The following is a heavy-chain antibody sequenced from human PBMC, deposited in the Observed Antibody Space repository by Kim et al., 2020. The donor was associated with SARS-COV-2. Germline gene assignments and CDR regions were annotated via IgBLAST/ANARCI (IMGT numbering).Heavy chain of an antibody. Sequence: GGSLRLSCAASGFTFSSYSMNWVRQAPGKGLEWVSSISSSSSYIYYADSVKGRFTISRDNAKNSLYLQMNSLRAEDTAVYYCARDFWDTSTTVTRFDYWGQGTLVTVSS. J-gene: IGHJ4*02. CDR1: GFTFSSYS. V-gene: IGHV3-21*01. D-gene: IGHD4-17*01. CDR3: ARDFWDTSTTVTRFDY. CDR2: ISSSSSYI.